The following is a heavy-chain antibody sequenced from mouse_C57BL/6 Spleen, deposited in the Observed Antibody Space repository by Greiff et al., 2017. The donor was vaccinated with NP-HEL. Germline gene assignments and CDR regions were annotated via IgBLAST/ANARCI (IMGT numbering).Heavy chain of an antibody. CDR1: GFTFSSYT. CDR3: ARQGDGYVDY. J-gene: IGHJ2*01. Sequence: EVMLVESGGGLVKPGGSLKLSCAASGFTFSSYTMSWVRQTPEKRLEWVATISGGGGNTYYPDSVKGRFTISRDNAKNTLYLQMSSLRSEDTALYYCARQGDGYVDYWGQGTTLTVSS. CDR2: ISGGGGNT. D-gene: IGHD2-3*01. V-gene: IGHV5-9*01.